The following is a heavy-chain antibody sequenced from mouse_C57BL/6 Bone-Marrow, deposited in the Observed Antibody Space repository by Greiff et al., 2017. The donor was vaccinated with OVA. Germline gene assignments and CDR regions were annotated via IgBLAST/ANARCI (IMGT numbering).Heavy chain of an antibody. D-gene: IGHD4-1*01. V-gene: IGHV2-9-1*01. Sequence: QVQLQQSGPGLVAPSQSLSITCTVSGFSLTSYAISWVRQPPGKGLEWLGVIWTGGGTNYNSALKSRLSISKDNSKSQVFLKMNSLQTDDTARYDCARGLWLTEYYAMDYWGQGTSVTVSS. CDR1: GFSLTSYA. CDR2: IWTGGGT. J-gene: IGHJ4*01. CDR3: ARGLWLTEYYAMDY.